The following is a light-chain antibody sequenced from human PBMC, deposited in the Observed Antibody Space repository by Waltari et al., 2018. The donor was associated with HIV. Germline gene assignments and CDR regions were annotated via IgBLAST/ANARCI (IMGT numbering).Light chain of an antibody. Sequence: QSVLTQSPSVSAAPGQKVTISCSGSSSNIGNNYVSWYQQLPGTAPKLLSYDNNKRPSGIPDRFSGSKSGTSATLVITGLQTGDEADYYCGTWDSSLSAVLFGGGTKLTVL. V-gene: IGLV1-51*01. CDR3: GTWDSSLSAVL. J-gene: IGLJ2*01. CDR1: SSNIGNNY. CDR2: DNN.